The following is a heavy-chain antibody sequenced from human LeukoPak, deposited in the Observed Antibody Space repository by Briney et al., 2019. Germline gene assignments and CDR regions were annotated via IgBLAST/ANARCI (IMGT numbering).Heavy chain of an antibody. V-gene: IGHV3-15*01. CDR2: IKSKTDGGTT. CDR1: GFTFSNAW. Sequence: PGGSLRLSCAASGFTFSNAWMSWVRQAPGKGLEWVGRIKSKTDGGTTDYAAPVKGRFTISRDNSKNTVFLQMDSLRVDDTAVYYCAKEFRILTAHDILTPWSYGMDVWGKGTTVTVSS. J-gene: IGHJ6*04. CDR3: AKEFRILTAHDILTPWSYGMDV. D-gene: IGHD3-9*01.